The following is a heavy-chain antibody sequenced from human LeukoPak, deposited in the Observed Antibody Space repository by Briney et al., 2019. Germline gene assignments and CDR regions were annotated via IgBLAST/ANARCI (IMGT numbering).Heavy chain of an antibody. Sequence: SETLSLTCTVSGDSISNYYWNWIRQPAGQGLEWIGRIYSSGSTNYNPSLKTRLTVSVDTSKNQFSLKLSSVTAADTAVYYCSRETFYYGSGSYYNPLDSWGQGTLVTVSS. CDR2: IYSSGST. D-gene: IGHD3-10*01. J-gene: IGHJ4*02. CDR1: GDSISNYY. CDR3: SRETFYYGSGSYYNPLDS. V-gene: IGHV4-4*07.